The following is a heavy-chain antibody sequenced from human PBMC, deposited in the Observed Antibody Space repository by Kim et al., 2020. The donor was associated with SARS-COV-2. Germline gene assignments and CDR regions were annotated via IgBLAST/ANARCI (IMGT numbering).Heavy chain of an antibody. CDR1: GGSISSYY. V-gene: IGHV4-59*13. CDR2: IYYSGST. CDR3: ARGIVVVVPAAIYNYYYGMDV. J-gene: IGHJ6*02. D-gene: IGHD2-2*01. Sequence: SETLSLTCTVSGGSISSYYWSWIRQPPGKGLEWIGYIYYSGSTNYNPSLKSRVTISVDTSKNQFSLKLSPVTAADTAVYYCARGIVVVVPAAIYNYYYGMDVWGQGTTVTVSS.